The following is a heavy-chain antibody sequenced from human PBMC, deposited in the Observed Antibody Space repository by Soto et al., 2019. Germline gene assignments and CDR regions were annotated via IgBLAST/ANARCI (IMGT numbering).Heavy chain of an antibody. CDR2: IYYSGST. D-gene: IGHD3-10*01. Sequence: SETLSLTCTVSGGSISSYYWSWIRQPPGKGLEWIGYIYYSGSTNYNPSLKSRVTISVDTSMDQFSLKLSSVTAADTAVYYCARHNEGVRGVIIVDFDYWGQGTLVTVSS. CDR3: ARHNEGVRGVIIVDFDY. V-gene: IGHV4-59*08. J-gene: IGHJ4*02. CDR1: GGSISSYY.